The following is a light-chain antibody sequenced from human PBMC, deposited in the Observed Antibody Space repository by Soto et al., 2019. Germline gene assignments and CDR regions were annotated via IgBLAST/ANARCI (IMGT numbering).Light chain of an antibody. CDR2: DAS. V-gene: IGKV3-11*01. CDR1: QSVSSY. J-gene: IGKJ1*01. Sequence: EIVLTQSPGTLSLSPGERATLSCRASQSVSSYLAWYQQKPGQAPRLLIYDASTRATGISARFSGSGSGTDFTLTISSLEPEDFAMYYCQQRSNWSVTFGQGTKV. CDR3: QQRSNWSVT.